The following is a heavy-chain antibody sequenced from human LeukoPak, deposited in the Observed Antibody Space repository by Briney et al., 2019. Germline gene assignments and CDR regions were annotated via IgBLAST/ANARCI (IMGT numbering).Heavy chain of an antibody. J-gene: IGHJ4*02. CDR1: GGSFSGYY. V-gene: IGHV4-34*01. CDR2: INHSGST. Sequence: PSETLSLTCAVYGGSFSGYYWSWLRQPPGKGLEWIGEINHSGSTNYNPSLKSRVTISVDTSKNQFSLKLSSVTAADTAVYYCARRGYSGYDIKPFDYWGQGTLVTVSS. CDR3: ARRGYSGYDIKPFDY. D-gene: IGHD5-12*01.